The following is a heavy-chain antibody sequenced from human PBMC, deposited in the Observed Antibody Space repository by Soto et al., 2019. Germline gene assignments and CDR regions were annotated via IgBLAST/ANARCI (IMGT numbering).Heavy chain of an antibody. CDR1: GYTFTSYD. J-gene: IGHJ3*02. CDR2: MNTNSGNT. Sequence: ASVKVSCKASGYTFTSYDINWVRQATGQGLEWMGWMNTNSGNTGYAQKFKGRVTMTRNTSISTAYMELSSLRSEDTAVYYCALYCSGGSNYPAGNAFDIWGLRNMVPVSS. CDR3: ALYCSGGSNYPAGNAFDI. D-gene: IGHD2-15*01. V-gene: IGHV1-8*02.